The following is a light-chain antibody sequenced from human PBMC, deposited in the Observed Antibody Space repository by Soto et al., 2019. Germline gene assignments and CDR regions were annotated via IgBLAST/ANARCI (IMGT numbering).Light chain of an antibody. CDR2: EVS. CDR1: SSDVGNYNY. CDR3: NSYATSGSHI. J-gene: IGLJ1*01. Sequence: QSVLTQPASVSGSPGQSITISCTGTSSDVGNYNYVSWYQQHPGKAPKLLIYEVSYRPSGVSNRFSGSKSGNTASLIISGLQAEDEADYYCNSYATSGSHIFGTGTKVTV. V-gene: IGLV2-14*01.